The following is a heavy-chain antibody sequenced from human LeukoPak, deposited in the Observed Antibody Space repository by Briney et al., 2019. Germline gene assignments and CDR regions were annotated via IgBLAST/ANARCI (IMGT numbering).Heavy chain of an antibody. CDR3: ARDQEAFDY. CDR2: INPRGDAT. V-gene: IGHV1-46*01. CDR1: GNTFIGYW. Sequence: ASVKVSCKASGNTFIGYWIHWVRQAPGQGLEWMGAINPRGDATIGAQKFQGRVTTTRDTSTSTVYIELSSLRSEDTAVYYCARDQEAFDYWGQGTLVTVSS. J-gene: IGHJ4*02.